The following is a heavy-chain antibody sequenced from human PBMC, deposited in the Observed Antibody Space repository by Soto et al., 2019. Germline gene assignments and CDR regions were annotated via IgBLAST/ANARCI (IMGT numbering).Heavy chain of an antibody. V-gene: IGHV3-43D*04. J-gene: IGHJ6*02. D-gene: IGHD2-2*01. CDR2: ISWDGGST. CDR3: AKDRGYCSSTSCYRRTRGYYYYYYGMDV. CDR1: GFTFDDYA. Sequence: GGYLRLSCAASGFTFDDYAMHWVRQAPGKGLEWVSLISWDGGSTYYADSVKGRFTISRDNSKNSLYLQMNSLRAEDTALYYCAKDRGYCSSTSCYRRTRGYYYYYYGMDVWGQATTVTVSS.